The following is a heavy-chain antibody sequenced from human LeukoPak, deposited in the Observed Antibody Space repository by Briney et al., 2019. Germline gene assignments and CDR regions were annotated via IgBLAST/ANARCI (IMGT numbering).Heavy chain of an antibody. CDR3: ARDTAMAFYYMDV. Sequence: GASVKVSCKASGYTFTGYYMHWVRQAPGQGLEWMGLIKHNGSGKNYAEKVKGRVTMTRDNSNSTVYMELSRLRSDDTAVYYGARDTAMAFYYMDVWGKGTTVTVSS. CDR1: GYTFTGYY. J-gene: IGHJ6*03. CDR2: IKHNGSGK. D-gene: IGHD5-18*01. V-gene: IGHV1-2*02.